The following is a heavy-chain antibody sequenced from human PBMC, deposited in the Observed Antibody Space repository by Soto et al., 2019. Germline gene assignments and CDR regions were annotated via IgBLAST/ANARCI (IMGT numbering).Heavy chain of an antibody. CDR1: GGTFSSYT. D-gene: IGHD5-12*01. V-gene: IGHV1-69*04. J-gene: IGHJ4*02. CDR2: IIPILGIA. CDR3: ARDLISGRDNSGYDWDGY. Sequence: EASVKVSCKASGGTFSSYTISWVRQAPGQGLEWMGRIIPILGIANYAQKFQGRVTITADKSTSTAYMELSSLRSEDTAVYYCARDLISGRDNSGYDWDGYWGQGTLVTVSS.